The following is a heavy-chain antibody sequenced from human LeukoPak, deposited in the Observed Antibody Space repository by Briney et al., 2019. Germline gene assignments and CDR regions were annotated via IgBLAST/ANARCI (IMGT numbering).Heavy chain of an antibody. CDR1: GGSISIYY. CDR2: IYYSGST. Sequence: SETLSLTCTVSGGSISIYYWSWIRQPPGKGLEWIGYIYYSGSTNYNPSLKSRVTISVDTSKNQFSLKLSSVTAADTAVYYCARGKHYYDSSGYTISFDYWGQGTLVTVSS. V-gene: IGHV4-59*01. D-gene: IGHD3-22*01. J-gene: IGHJ4*02. CDR3: ARGKHYYDSSGYTISFDY.